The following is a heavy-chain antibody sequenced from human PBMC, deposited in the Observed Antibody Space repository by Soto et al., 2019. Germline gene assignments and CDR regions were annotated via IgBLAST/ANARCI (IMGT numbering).Heavy chain of an antibody. CDR2: VYWDADK. CDR1: GFSLTTSGVG. V-gene: IGHV2-5*02. J-gene: IGHJ5*02. Sequence: QITLKESGPMLVKPTQALTLTCTCSGFSLTTSGVGVGWIRQPPGKALEWLALVYWDADKRYSPSLTNRLTLSRDTSKNQVVLTLTNVDPTDTGTYFCAHKGGFGYPASWGQGILVTVSS. CDR3: AHKGGFGYPAS. D-gene: IGHD5-18*01.